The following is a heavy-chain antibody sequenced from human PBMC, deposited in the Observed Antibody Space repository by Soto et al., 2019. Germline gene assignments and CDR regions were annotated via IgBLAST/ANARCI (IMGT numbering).Heavy chain of an antibody. CDR1: GYSFTSYW. V-gene: IGHV5-51*01. J-gene: IGHJ6*02. D-gene: IGHD3-10*01. CDR2: IYPGDSDT. CDR3: AGGGVRGVITRTRDYYGMDV. Sequence: GESLKISCKGSGYSFTSYWIGWVRQMPGKGLEWMGIIYPGDSDTRYSPSFQGQFTISADKSISTAYLQWSSLKASDTAMYYCAGGGVRGVITRTRDYYGMDVWGQGTLVTVSS.